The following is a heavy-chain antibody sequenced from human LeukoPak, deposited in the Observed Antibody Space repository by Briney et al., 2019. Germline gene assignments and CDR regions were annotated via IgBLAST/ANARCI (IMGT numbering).Heavy chain of an antibody. J-gene: IGHJ3*02. Sequence: GASVTVSCKASGYTFTSYGISWVRQAPGQGLEWMGWINPNSGGTNYAQKFQGRVTMTRDTSISTAYMELSRLRSDDTAVYYCASPLQHDSSGYYPEAFDIWGQGTMVTVSS. D-gene: IGHD3-22*01. CDR2: INPNSGGT. V-gene: IGHV1-2*02. CDR3: ASPLQHDSSGYYPEAFDI. CDR1: GYTFTSYG.